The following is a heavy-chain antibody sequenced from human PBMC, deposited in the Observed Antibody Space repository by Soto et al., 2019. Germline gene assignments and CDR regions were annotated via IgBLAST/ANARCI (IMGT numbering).Heavy chain of an antibody. CDR3: ARAPRITMVRGVSYNWFDP. Sequence: GASVKVSCKASGGTFSSYAISWVRQAPGQGLEWMGGIIPIFGTANYAQKFQGRVTITADESTSTAYMELSSLRSEDTAVYYCARAPRITMVRGVSYNWFDPWGQGTLVNVSS. CDR2: IIPIFGTA. J-gene: IGHJ5*02. CDR1: GGTFSSYA. D-gene: IGHD3-10*01. V-gene: IGHV1-69*13.